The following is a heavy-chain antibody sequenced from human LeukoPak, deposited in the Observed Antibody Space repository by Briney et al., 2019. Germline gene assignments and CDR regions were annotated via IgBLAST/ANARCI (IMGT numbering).Heavy chain of an antibody. CDR1: GGSFSGYY. J-gene: IGHJ3*02. CDR2: INHSGST. V-gene: IGHV4-34*01. D-gene: IGHD3-22*01. Sequence: SETLSLTCAVYGGSFSGYYWSWIRQPPGKGLEWIGEINHSGSTNYNPSLKRRVTISVDTSKNQFSLKLSSVTAADTAVYYCARSGSGYDAFDIWGQGTMVTVSS. CDR3: ARSGSGYDAFDI.